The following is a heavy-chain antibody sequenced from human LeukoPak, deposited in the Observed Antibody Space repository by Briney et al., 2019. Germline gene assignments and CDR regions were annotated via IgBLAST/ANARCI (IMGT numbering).Heavy chain of an antibody. D-gene: IGHD2-8*01. CDR3: AGDRTLSYFCY. J-gene: IGHJ4*01. CDR2: IWYDGSNK. V-gene: IGHV3-33*01. Sequence: GGSLGSTVAAFGLTFRSYGLDWVRQAPGKGLEWVAVIWYDGSNKYYADSVKGRFTISRDNSKNTLYLQMNSLRDEDTAVSYCAGDRTLSYFCYWGHVTLVTVSS. CDR1: GLTFRSYG.